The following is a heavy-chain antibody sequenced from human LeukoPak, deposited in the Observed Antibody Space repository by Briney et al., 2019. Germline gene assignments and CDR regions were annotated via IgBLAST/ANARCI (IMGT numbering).Heavy chain of an antibody. V-gene: IGHV3-33*01. CDR3: ARAVGPFDY. D-gene: IGHD4-23*01. Sequence: GGSLRLSCAASGFSFSTYGMHWVRQAPGKGLEWVAVIWFDGSNKYYADSVKGRFTFSRDNSKDTLYLQMNSLRADDTAVYYCARAVGPFDYWGQGTLLTVSS. CDR1: GFSFSTYG. J-gene: IGHJ4*02. CDR2: IWFDGSNK.